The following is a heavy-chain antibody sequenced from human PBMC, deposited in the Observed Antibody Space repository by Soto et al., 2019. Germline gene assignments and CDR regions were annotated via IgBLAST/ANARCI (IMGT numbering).Heavy chain of an antibody. V-gene: IGHV3-30*18. J-gene: IGHJ4*02. Sequence: GGSLRLSCAASGFTFSSYGMHWVRQAPGKGLEWVAVISYDVSNKYYADSVKGRFTISRDNSKNTLYLQMNSLRAEDTAVYYCAKKGQYGYYFDYWGQGTLVTVSS. CDR2: ISYDVSNK. D-gene: IGHD3-10*01. CDR1: GFTFSSYG. CDR3: AKKGQYGYYFDY.